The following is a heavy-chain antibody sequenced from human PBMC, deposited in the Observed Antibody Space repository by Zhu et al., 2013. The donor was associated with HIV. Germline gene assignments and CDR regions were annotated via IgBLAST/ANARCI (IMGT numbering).Heavy chain of an antibody. V-gene: IGHV1-2*02. J-gene: IGHJ5*02. CDR2: INPKSGHT. Sequence: QVQLVQSGAEVKKPGASVKVSCKASGYTFTGYYMHWVRQAPGQGLEWMGWINPKSGHTDFARKFQGRVTLTMDIGLSLAYMELYNLGYEDTAVYYCTRAPXLHKDFGRRNWFDPWGQGTLVTVSS. CDR3: TRAPXLHKDFGRRNWFDP. CDR1: GYTFTGYY. D-gene: IGHD2-15*01.